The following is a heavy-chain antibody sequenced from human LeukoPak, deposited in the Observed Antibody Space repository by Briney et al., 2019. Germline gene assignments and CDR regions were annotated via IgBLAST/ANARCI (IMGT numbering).Heavy chain of an antibody. CDR1: GFTFSSYA. D-gene: IGHD1-26*01. V-gene: IGHV3-30-3*01. CDR3: AKDSSGSYLRYFDY. CDR2: ISYDGSNK. Sequence: GRSLRLSCAASGFTFSSYAMHWVRQAPGKGLEWVAVISYDGSNKYYADSVKGRFTISRDNSKNTLYLQMNSLRAEDTAVYYCAKDSSGSYLRYFDYWGQGTLVTVSS. J-gene: IGHJ4*02.